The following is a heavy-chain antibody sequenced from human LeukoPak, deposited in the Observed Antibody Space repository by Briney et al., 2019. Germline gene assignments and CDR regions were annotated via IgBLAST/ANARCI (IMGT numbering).Heavy chain of an antibody. CDR3: ARGRLDYYDSSGYSLYYYYYMDV. J-gene: IGHJ6*03. CDR1: GYTFNSYG. V-gene: IGHV1-18*01. CDR2: VSAYNGHT. D-gene: IGHD3-22*01. Sequence: ASVKVSCKASGYTFNSYGISWVRQAPGQGLEWMGWVSAYNGHTNYAQKFQGRVTMTTDTSTSTASMELRSLRSDDTAVYYCARGRLDYYDSSGYSLYYYYYMDVWGKGTTVTVSS.